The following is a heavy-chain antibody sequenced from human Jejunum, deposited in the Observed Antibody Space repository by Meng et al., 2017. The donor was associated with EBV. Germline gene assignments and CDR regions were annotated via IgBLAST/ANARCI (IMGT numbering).Heavy chain of an antibody. V-gene: IGHV3-23*01. CDR1: GFSFSNSA. CDR3: AKLLKY. J-gene: IGHJ4*02. CDR2: ISGSAGNT. Sequence: EVQLLESGGGLVLPGGSLRLACAASGFSFSNSAMSWVRQAPGKGLEWVSVISGSAGNTYYADSVKGRFTISRDLSNNTLYLQMNSLRAEDTAIYYCAKLLKYWGQGTLVTVSS.